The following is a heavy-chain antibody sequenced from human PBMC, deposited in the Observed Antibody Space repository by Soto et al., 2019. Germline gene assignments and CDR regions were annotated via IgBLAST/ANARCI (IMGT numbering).Heavy chain of an antibody. J-gene: IGHJ4*02. Sequence: QVPLVQSGAEVKKPGASVKVSCVASGYSFSSYGISWVRQAPGQGLEWVGWISAYNGNTNYAQRVQGRVTMTTDISTITAYMELRSLRSDDTAVYYCARGGTYTGYDYAAEDNWGQGTLVTVSS. CDR3: ARGGTYTGYDYAAEDN. CDR2: ISAYNGNT. CDR1: GYSFSSYG. D-gene: IGHD5-12*01. V-gene: IGHV1-18*01.